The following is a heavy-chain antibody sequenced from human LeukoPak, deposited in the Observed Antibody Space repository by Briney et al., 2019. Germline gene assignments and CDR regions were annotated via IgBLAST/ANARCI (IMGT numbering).Heavy chain of an antibody. J-gene: IGHJ4*02. CDR1: GYTFTTSD. D-gene: IGHD5-12*01. CDR2: MNPNSGNT. V-gene: IGHV1-8*01. Sequence: APVKPSCKASGYTFTTSDINWVRQATGHRREWRGYMNPNSGNTGKAHKFQGRITMTRSTCITTAYMELSSLRSEDTDVYYCAREVSYDSYWGQGTLVTVSS. CDR3: AREVSYDSY.